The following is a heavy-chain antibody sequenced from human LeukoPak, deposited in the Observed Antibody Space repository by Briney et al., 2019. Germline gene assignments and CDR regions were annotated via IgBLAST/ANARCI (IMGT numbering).Heavy chain of an antibody. J-gene: IGHJ3*02. CDR1: GGSFSGYY. CDR2: INHSGST. V-gene: IGHV4-34*01. Sequence: SETLSLTCAVYGGSFSGYYWSWIRQPPGKGLEWIGEINHSGSTNYNPSLKSRVTISVDTSKNQFSLKLSSVTAADTAVYYCARHRYVLRYFDWLLRRVNDAFDIWGQGTMVTVSS. CDR3: ARHRYVLRYFDWLLRRVNDAFDI. D-gene: IGHD3-9*01.